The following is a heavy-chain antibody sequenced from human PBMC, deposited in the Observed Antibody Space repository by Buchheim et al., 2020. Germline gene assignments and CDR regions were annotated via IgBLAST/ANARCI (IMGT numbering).Heavy chain of an antibody. CDR2: INSDGSST. V-gene: IGHV3-74*01. CDR1: GFTFSSYW. CDR3: ARESDCGGDCYSVGYYYGMDV. D-gene: IGHD2-21*02. J-gene: IGHJ6*02. Sequence: EVQLVESGGGLVQPGGSLRLSCAASGFTFSSYWMHWVRQAPGKGLVWVSRINSDGSSTSYADSVKSRFTISRDNAKNTLYLQMNSLRAEDTAVYYCARESDCGGDCYSVGYYYGMDVWGQGTT.